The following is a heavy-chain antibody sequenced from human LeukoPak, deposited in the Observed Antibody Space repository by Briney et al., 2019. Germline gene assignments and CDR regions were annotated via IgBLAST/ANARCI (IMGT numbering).Heavy chain of an antibody. CDR1: GFTVSSNY. Sequence: GGSLRLSCAASGFTVSSNYMSWVRQAPGKRLEWVSVIYSGGSTYYADSVKGRFTISRDNSKNTLYLQMNSLRAEDTAVYYCASLWFGELAFDYWGQGALLSVSS. J-gene: IGHJ4*02. D-gene: IGHD3-10*01. CDR2: IYSGGST. V-gene: IGHV3-66*01. CDR3: ASLWFGELAFDY.